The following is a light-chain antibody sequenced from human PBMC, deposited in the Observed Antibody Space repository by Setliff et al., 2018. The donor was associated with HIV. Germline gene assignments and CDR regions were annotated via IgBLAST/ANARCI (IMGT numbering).Light chain of an antibody. V-gene: IGLV2-14*01. CDR2: EVT. CDR3: SSYRRTNTWV. Sequence: ALTQAASVSGSPGQSITIFCIGTSSDIAVYDYVSWYQQHPGEAPKLIIYEVTSRPSGVSNRFSGSKSGNTASLTISGLQAEDEALYYCSSYRRTNTWVFGGGTKVTVL. CDR1: SSDIAVYDY. J-gene: IGLJ2*01.